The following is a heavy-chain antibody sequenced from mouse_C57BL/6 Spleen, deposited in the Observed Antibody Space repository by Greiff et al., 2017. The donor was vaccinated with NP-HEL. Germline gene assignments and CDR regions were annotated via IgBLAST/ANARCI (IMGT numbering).Heavy chain of an antibody. CDR3: ASLYYDYAGFAY. Sequence: EVKLQESGPGLVKPSQSLSLTCSVTGYSITSGYYWNWIRQFPGNKLEWMGYISYDGSNNYNPSLKNRISITRDTSKNQFFLKLNSVTTEDTATYYCASLYYDYAGFAYWGQGTLVTVSA. CDR1: GYSITSGYY. D-gene: IGHD2-4*01. CDR2: ISYDGSN. V-gene: IGHV3-6*01. J-gene: IGHJ3*01.